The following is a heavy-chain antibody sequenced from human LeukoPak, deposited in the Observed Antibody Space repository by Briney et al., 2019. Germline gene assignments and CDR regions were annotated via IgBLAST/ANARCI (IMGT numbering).Heavy chain of an antibody. D-gene: IGHD3-22*01. CDR1: GFTFDDYT. J-gene: IGHJ4*02. CDR3: ARAPNSYDSSGFLTYYFDY. CDR2: ISWDGGST. V-gene: IGHV3-43*01. Sequence: GGSLRLSCAASGFTFDDYTMHWVRQAPGKGLEWVSFISWDGGSTYYADSVKGRFTISRDNSKNSLYLQMNSLRAEDTALYYCARAPNSYDSSGFLTYYFDYWGQGTLVTVSS.